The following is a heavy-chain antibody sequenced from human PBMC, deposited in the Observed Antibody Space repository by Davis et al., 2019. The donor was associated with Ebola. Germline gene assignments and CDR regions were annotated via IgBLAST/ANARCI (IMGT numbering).Heavy chain of an antibody. D-gene: IGHD6-19*01. CDR3: AIANRGAVADTGDY. CDR1: GFTFSSYA. CDR2: IIYSGGSI. Sequence: GESLKISCGASGFTFSSYAMSWVRQAPGKGLEWVSIIYSGGSIYYADSVRGRFTIPRDYSQNTLYLQMNSLRGEDTAVYYCAIANRGAVADTGDYWGQGTLVTVSP. J-gene: IGHJ4*02. V-gene: IGHV3-23*03.